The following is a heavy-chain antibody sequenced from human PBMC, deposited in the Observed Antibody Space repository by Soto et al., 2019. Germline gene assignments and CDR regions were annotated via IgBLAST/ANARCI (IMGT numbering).Heavy chain of an antibody. V-gene: IGHV2-70*01. J-gene: IGHJ6*02. Sequence: GSGPTLVNPTQTLTLTCTFSGFSLSTSGMCVSWIRQPPGKALEWLALIDWDDDKYYSTSLKTRLTISKDTSKNQVVLTMTNMDPVDIATYYCAGVLRTDLPDYYYGMDVWGQGTTVTVSS. CDR1: GFSLSTSGMC. D-gene: IGHD3-16*01. CDR2: IDWDDDK. CDR3: AGVLRTDLPDYYYGMDV.